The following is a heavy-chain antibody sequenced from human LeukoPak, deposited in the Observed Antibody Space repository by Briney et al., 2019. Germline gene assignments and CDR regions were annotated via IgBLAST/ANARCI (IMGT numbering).Heavy chain of an antibody. V-gene: IGHV3-21*06. J-gene: IGHJ4*02. CDR3: ARDSYCPNDVCYDY. Sequence: GGSLRLSCAASGFIFSDYSMGWVRQAPGKGLEWVSSITTSRDQYHADSVKGRFTVSRDNDKSSVYLQMDSLRADDTAVYYCARDSYCPNDVCYDYWGQGVLVTVS. CDR2: ITTSRDQ. D-gene: IGHD2-8*01. CDR1: GFIFSDYS.